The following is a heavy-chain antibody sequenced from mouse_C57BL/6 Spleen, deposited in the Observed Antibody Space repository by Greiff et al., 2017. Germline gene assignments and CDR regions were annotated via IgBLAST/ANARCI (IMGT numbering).Heavy chain of an antibody. CDR1: GYAFTTYL. V-gene: IGHV1-54*01. CDR2: INPGSGGT. CDR3: ARFGATVEAEGAMDY. J-gene: IGHJ4*01. Sequence: VQLQQSGAELVRPGTSVKVSCKASGYAFTTYLIEWVKQRPGQGLEWIGVINPGSGGTNYNEKFKGKATLTADKSSSTAYMQLSSLTSEDSAVYVCARFGATVEAEGAMDYWGQGTTVTVSS. D-gene: IGHD1-1*01.